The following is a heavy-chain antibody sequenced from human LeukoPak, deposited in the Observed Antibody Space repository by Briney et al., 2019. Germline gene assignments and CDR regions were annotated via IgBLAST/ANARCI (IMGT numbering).Heavy chain of an antibody. Sequence: GGSLRLSCKGSGYSFTSNWIRWVRQMPGKGLEWMGIIYPGDSNTRYRPSVQGQVTISLDQSISTAYLQWSSLKVSDTAMYYCARLSLVIATNYYYMDVWGKGTTVIVSS. J-gene: IGHJ6*03. D-gene: IGHD2-21*01. CDR3: ARLSLVIATNYYYMDV. CDR2: IYPGDSNT. CDR1: GYSFTSNW. V-gene: IGHV5-51*01.